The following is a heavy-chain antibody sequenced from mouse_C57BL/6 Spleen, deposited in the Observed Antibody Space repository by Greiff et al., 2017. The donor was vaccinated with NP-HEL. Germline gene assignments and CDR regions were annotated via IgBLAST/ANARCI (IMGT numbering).Heavy chain of an antibody. CDR3: AREDYYGSSPWFAY. CDR2: IWSDGST. V-gene: IGHV2-6*03. Sequence: VKLMESGPGLVAPSQSLSITCTVSGFSLTSYGVHWVRQPPGKGLEWLVVIWSDGSTTYNSALKSRLSISKDNSKSQVFLKMNSLQTDDTAMYYCAREDYYGSSPWFAYWGQGTLVTVSA. J-gene: IGHJ3*01. CDR1: GFSLTSYG. D-gene: IGHD1-1*01.